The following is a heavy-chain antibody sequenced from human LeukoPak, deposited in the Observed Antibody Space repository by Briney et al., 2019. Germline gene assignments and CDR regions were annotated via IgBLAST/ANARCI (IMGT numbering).Heavy chain of an antibody. V-gene: IGHV4-30-2*01. CDR3: AKGAARTGWFDP. D-gene: IGHD3/OR15-3a*01. CDR1: GRSISSGGYY. Sequence: PSQTLSLTCTVSGRSISSGGYYWSWIRQPPGNGLEWIGYIYHSGSTYYNPSLKSRVTISVDRSKNQFSLKLSSVTAADTAVYYCAKGAARTGWFDPWGQGALVIVSS. CDR2: IYHSGST. J-gene: IGHJ5*02.